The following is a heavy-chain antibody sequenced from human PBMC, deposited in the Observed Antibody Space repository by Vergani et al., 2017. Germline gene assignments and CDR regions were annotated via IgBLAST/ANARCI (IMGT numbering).Heavy chain of an antibody. J-gene: IGHJ5*02. D-gene: IGHD2-2*01. V-gene: IGHV3-30-3*01. CDR2: ISYDGSNK. CDR1: GFTFSSYA. CDR3: ARDLLRYCSSTSCYFWFDP. Sequence: QVQLVESGGGVVQPGRSLRLSCAASGFTFSSYAMHWVRQAPGKGLEWVAVISYDGSNKYYADSVKGRFTISRDNSKSTLYLQMNSLRAEDTAVYYCARDLLRYCSSTSCYFWFDPWGQGTLVTVSS.